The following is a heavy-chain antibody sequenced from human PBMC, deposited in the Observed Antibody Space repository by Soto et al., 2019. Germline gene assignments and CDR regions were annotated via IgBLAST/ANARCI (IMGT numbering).Heavy chain of an antibody. CDR3: ARAHGKSAWNDGVSM. Sequence: ESGGGVVQPGRSLRLSCAASGFTFDDYSMHWVRQAPGKGLEWVALISYDGGTTYYGDSVKGRFTISRDYSKNTLFVQMNRLSSEATAVYYCARAHGKSAWNDGVSMWGQGTMVTV. J-gene: IGHJ3*02. D-gene: IGHD1-1*01. CDR2: ISYDGGTT. CDR1: GFTFDDYS. V-gene: IGHV3-30-3*01.